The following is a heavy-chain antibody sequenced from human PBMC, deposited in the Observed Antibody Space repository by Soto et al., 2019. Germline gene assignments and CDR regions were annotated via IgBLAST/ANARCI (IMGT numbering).Heavy chain of an antibody. CDR1: GGSISRFY. Sequence: SETLSLTCTVSGGSISRFYWSWIRQPPGKGQEWIGSIHYSGSTSYNPSLESRVTMSADTSKNQFSLKLSSVTAADTAVYYCARLFCSGGSCYSLDYWGQGTLVTVSS. D-gene: IGHD2-15*01. J-gene: IGHJ4*02. CDR2: IHYSGST. V-gene: IGHV4-59*08. CDR3: ARLFCSGGSCYSLDY.